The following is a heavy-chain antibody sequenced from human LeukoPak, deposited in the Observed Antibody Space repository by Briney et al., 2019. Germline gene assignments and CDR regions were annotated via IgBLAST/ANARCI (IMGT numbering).Heavy chain of an antibody. CDR2: ISGSGGST. Sequence: GGSLRLSCAASGFTFSSYGMTWVRQAPGKGLEWVSAISGSGGSTYYADSVKGRFTISRDNSKNTLYLQMNSLRAEDTAVYYCAKDPYPPLMALFDYWGQGTLVTVSS. D-gene: IGHD3-16*01. V-gene: IGHV3-23*01. CDR3: AKDPYPPLMALFDY. CDR1: GFTFSSYG. J-gene: IGHJ4*02.